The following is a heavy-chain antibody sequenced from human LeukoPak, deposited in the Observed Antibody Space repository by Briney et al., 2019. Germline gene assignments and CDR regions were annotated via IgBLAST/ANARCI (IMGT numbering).Heavy chain of an antibody. J-gene: IGHJ4*02. CDR3: ARAALSSSGYSSQFDY. CDR2: IIPILGIA. D-gene: IGHD3-22*01. V-gene: IGHV1-69*04. CDR1: GGTFISYA. Sequence: SVKVSCKAAGGTFISYAISWVRQAPGQGREWRGRIIPILGIANYAQKFQGRVTITADKSTSTAYMELSSLRSEDTAVYYCARAALSSSGYSSQFDYWGQGTLVTVSS.